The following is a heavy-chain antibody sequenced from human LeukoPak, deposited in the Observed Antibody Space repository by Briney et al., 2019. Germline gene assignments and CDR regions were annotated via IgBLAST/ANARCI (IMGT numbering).Heavy chain of an antibody. CDR3: TRDHWFDP. CDR1: GFTFTNAW. J-gene: IGHJ5*02. Sequence: PGGSLRLSCVASGFTFTNAWMSWVRQAPGKGLEWVGRIKSKTDGGATDYAAPVKGRFTISRDDSKNTLYLQMSSLKTEDTAVYYCTRDHWFDPWGQGTLVTVSS. V-gene: IGHV3-15*01. CDR2: IKSKTDGGAT.